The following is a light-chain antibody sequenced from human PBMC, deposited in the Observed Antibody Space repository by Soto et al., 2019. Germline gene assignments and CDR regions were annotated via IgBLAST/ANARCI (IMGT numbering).Light chain of an antibody. CDR2: AAS. CDR1: QSLNSW. CDR3: QKYNSALLFT. V-gene: IGKV1-27*01. J-gene: IGKJ3*01. Sequence: DIQMTQSPSTLSASVGDRVSITCRASQSLNSWLAWYQQKPGKAPKLLIYAASTLQSGVPSRFSGSGSGTDFTLTISSLQPEDVATYYCQKYNSALLFTFGPGTKVDIK.